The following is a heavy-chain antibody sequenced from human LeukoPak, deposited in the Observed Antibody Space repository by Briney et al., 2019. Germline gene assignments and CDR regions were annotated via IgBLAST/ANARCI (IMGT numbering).Heavy chain of an antibody. Sequence: SVKVSCKASGGTFSSYAISWVRQAPGQGLEWMGRIIPILGIANYAHKFQVRVTITADKYTSTAYMELGNLRSEYTAVYYCAIDRYDSPFDYWGQGTLVTVSS. J-gene: IGHJ4*02. CDR2: IIPILGIA. CDR3: AIDRYDSPFDY. CDR1: GGTFSSYA. D-gene: IGHD1-1*01. V-gene: IGHV1-69*04.